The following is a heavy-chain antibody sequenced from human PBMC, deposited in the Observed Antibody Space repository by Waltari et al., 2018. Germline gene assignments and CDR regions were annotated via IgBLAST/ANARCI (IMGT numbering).Heavy chain of an antibody. V-gene: IGHV1-69-2*01. Sequence: EVQLVQSGAEVKKPGATVKISCKASGYTFTDYYMHWVQQAPGKGLEWMGRVDPEDGETIYAEKFQGRVTITADTSTDTAYMELNSLRAEDTAVYYCAKSEWELRAHFDYWGQGTLVTVSS. CDR2: VDPEDGET. CDR1: GYTFTDYY. D-gene: IGHD1-26*01. J-gene: IGHJ4*02. CDR3: AKSEWELRAHFDY.